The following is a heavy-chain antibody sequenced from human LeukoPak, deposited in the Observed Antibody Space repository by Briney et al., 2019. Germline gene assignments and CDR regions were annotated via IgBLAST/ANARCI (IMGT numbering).Heavy chain of an antibody. CDR3: ASDIVGADAFDI. V-gene: IGHV4-59*01. CDR2: IYYSGST. J-gene: IGHJ3*02. CDR1: GGSFSSYY. Sequence: SETLSLTCTVSGGSFSSYYWSWVRQPPGKGLEWIGYIYYSGSTNYNPSLKSRVTISVDTSKNQFSLKLSSVTAADTAVYYCASDIVGADAFDIWGQGTMVTVSS. D-gene: IGHD1-26*01.